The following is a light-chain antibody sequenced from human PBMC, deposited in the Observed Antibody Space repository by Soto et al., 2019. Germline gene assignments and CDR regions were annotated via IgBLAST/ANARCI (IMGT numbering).Light chain of an antibody. CDR1: QGIRND. CDR3: LPDYNYPPST. Sequence: AIQMTQSPSSLSASVGDRVTITCRASQGIRNDLGWYQQKPGKAPKLLIYAASSLQSGVPSRFRGSGSGTDLTINISSLQTEDFATYYCLPDYNYPPSTFGQGTKVEIK. CDR2: AAS. J-gene: IGKJ1*01. V-gene: IGKV1-6*01.